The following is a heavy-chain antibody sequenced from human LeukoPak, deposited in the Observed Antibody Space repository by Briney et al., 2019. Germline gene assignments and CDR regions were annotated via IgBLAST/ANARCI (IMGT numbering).Heavy chain of an antibody. J-gene: IGHJ5*02. CDR2: VYYSGST. Sequence: PSETLSLTCTVSGGSISIGVYYWSWIRQQPGKGLEWIGYVYYSGSTYYNPSLKSRVTISVDTSKNQFSLKLSSVTAADTAVYSCARVAYSSSWYWFDPWGQGTLVTVSS. D-gene: IGHD6-13*01. V-gene: IGHV4-31*03. CDR1: GGSISIGVYY. CDR3: ARVAYSSSWYWFDP.